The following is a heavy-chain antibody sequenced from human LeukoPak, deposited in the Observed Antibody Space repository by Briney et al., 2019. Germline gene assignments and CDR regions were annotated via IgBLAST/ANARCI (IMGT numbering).Heavy chain of an antibody. CDR1: GGSFSGYY. V-gene: IGHV4-34*01. J-gene: IGHJ4*02. CDR2: INHSGST. Sequence: SETLSLTCAVYGGSFSGYYWSWIRQPPGKGLEWIGEINHSGSTNYNPSLKSRVTISVDTSKNQFSLKLSSVTAADTAVYYCARSPPKYYYDSRGYSPTRLYYFDYWGQGTLVTVSS. D-gene: IGHD3-22*01. CDR3: ARSPPKYYYDSRGYSPTRLYYFDY.